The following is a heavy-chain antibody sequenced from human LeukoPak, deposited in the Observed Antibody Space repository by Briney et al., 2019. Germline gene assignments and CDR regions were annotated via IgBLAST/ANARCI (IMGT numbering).Heavy chain of an antibody. CDR1: GGSISSGGYY. J-gene: IGHJ5*02. CDR2: IYYSGST. V-gene: IGHV4-31*03. Sequence: SQTLSLTCTVSGGSISSGGYYWSWIRQHPGKGLEWIGYIYYSGSTYYNPSLKSRVTISVDTSKNQFSLKLSSVTAADTAVYYCARGKTTVTELYWFDLWGQGTLVTVSS. D-gene: IGHD4-17*01. CDR3: ARGKTTVTELYWFDL.